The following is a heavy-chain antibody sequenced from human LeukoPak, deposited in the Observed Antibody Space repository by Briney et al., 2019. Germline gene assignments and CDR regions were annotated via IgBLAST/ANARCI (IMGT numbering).Heavy chain of an antibody. V-gene: IGHV3-11*04. D-gene: IGHD3-22*01. Sequence: GGSLRLSCAASGFIFSDYYMSWIRQAPGKGLEWVSYISSSGSTMYYTDSVKGRFTISRDNAKNSLYLQMNSLRAEDTAVYYCARVQSDYYDSSGYTPNYFDYWGQGTLVTVSS. CDR2: ISSSGSTM. CDR1: GFIFSDYY. J-gene: IGHJ4*02. CDR3: ARVQSDYYDSSGYTPNYFDY.